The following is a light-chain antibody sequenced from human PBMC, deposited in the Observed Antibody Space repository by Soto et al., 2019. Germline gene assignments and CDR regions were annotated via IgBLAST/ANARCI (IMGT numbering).Light chain of an antibody. J-gene: IGKJ1*01. CDR3: QQYYSYPRT. CDR2: AAS. Sequence: IQMTQSPSSLSASVGDRVTITCRASQDIGSHLAWYQQKPEKAPKLLIYAASTLQSGVPSRFSGSGSGTDFTLTISCLQSEDFATYYCQQYYSYPRTFGQGTKVDI. V-gene: IGKV1-8*01. CDR1: QDIGSH.